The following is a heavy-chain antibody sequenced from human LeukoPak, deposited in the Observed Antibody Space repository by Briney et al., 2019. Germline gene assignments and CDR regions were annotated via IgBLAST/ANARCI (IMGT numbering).Heavy chain of an antibody. CDR1: GYTFTSYA. D-gene: IGHD3-16*02. CDR3: ARDTYVWGSYRPLGY. Sequence: HRASVKVSCKASGYTFTSYAMHWVRQAPGQRLEWMGWINAGNGNTKYSQKFQGRVTIIRDTSASTAYMELSSLRSEDTAVYYCARDTYVWGSYRPLGYWGQGTLVTVSS. J-gene: IGHJ4*02. V-gene: IGHV1-3*01. CDR2: INAGNGNT.